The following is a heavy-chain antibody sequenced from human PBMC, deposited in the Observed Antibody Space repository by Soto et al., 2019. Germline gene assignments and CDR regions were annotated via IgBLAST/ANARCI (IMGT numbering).Heavy chain of an antibody. J-gene: IGHJ4*02. CDR1: NVSISDSHW. V-gene: IGHV4-4*02. D-gene: IGHD1-7*01. Sequence: SETLSLTCVVSNVSISDSHWWSWVRQPPGKGLEWIADIYHNGITFYNPSLESRATISVDNSNNQFSLTLRSVTAADTALYYCARTIDTSLTGTTGPYFFDSRGQGTLVTVSS. CDR3: ARTIDTSLTGTTGPYFFDS. CDR2: IYHNGIT.